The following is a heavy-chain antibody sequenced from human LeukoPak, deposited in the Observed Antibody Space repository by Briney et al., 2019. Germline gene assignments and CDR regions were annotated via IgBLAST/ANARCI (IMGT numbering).Heavy chain of an antibody. J-gene: IGHJ6*03. CDR3: ARVYYGSGSYLIYYYYYMDV. Sequence: ASVKVSCKASGYTFTSYGISWVRQAPGQGLEWMGWISAYNGNTNYAQKLQGRVTMTTDTSTSTAYMELRSLRSDDTAVYYCARVYYGSGSYLIYYYYYMDVWGKGTTVTISS. CDR2: ISAYNGNT. CDR1: GYTFTSYG. V-gene: IGHV1-18*01. D-gene: IGHD3-10*01.